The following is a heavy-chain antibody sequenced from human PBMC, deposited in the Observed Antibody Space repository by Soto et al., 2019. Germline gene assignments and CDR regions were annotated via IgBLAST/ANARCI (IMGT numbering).Heavy chain of an antibody. V-gene: IGHV1-18*01. CDR3: GRGGLAVSGTYDY. J-gene: IGHJ4*02. Sequence: QVQLVQSGAEVKESGASVKVSCKASGYTFTNYGVAWVRRAPGQGLEWMGWISGSNGDTKYAQNLQNRVSLTTDTSTNTAYMELRSLRPDDTAIYFCGRGGLAVSGTYDYWGQRTLVTVSS. CDR2: ISGSNGDT. CDR1: GYTFTNYG. D-gene: IGHD6-19*01.